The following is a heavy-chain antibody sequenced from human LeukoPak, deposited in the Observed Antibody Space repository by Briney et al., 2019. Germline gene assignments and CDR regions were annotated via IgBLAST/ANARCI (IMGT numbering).Heavy chain of an antibody. V-gene: IGHV3-66*02. CDR1: GFTVSSNY. D-gene: IGHD6-13*01. Sequence: GGSLRLSCAASGFTVSSNYMSWVRQAPGKGLEWVSVIYSGGSTYYADSVRGRFTISRDNSKNTLYLQMNSLRAEDTAVYYCALYSSRPLDYWAREPWSPSPQ. CDR3: ALYSSRPLDY. J-gene: IGHJ4*02. CDR2: IYSGGST.